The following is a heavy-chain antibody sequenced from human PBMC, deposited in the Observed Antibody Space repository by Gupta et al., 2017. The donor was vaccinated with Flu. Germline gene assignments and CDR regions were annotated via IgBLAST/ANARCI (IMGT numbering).Heavy chain of an antibody. V-gene: IGHV3-73*02. CDR3: TRLGPGVIFDY. Sequence: EVQLVESGGGLVQPGGSLKLSCAVPGFNFSDAAVHWVRQASGKGLEWIGRIRTKPNNYATAYSTSLKGRFFISRDDSRSTAYLQMNSLKIDDTALYYCTRLGPGVIFDYWGQGTLVTVSS. D-gene: IGHD3-10*01. CDR1: GFNFSDAA. CDR2: IRTKPNNYAT. J-gene: IGHJ4*02.